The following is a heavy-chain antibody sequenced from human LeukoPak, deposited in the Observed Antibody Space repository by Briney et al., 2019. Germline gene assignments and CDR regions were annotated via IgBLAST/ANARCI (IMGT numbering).Heavy chain of an antibody. CDR2: ISSSSSYI. CDR1: GFTFSSYS. J-gene: IGHJ6*04. CDR3: ARDRYYDSSGLSMDV. V-gene: IGHV3-21*01. Sequence: GGSLRLSCAASGFTFSSYSMNWVRQAPGKGLEWVSSISSSSSYIYYADSVKGRFTISRDNAKNLLYLQMNSLRAEDTAVYYCARDRYYDSSGLSMDVWGKGTTVTVSS. D-gene: IGHD3-22*01.